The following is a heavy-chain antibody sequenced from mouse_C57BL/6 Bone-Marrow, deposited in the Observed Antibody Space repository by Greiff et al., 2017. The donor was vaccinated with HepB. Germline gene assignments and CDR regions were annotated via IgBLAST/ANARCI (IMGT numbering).Heavy chain of an antibody. CDR3: ARHEGDGYLAWFAY. V-gene: IGHV1-62-2*01. D-gene: IGHD2-3*01. Sequence: QVQLKQSGAELVKPGASVKLSCKASGYTFTEYPLHWVKQRSGKGLEWIGWFYPGIGSIKYNEKFKDKATLTADKSSSTVYMELSRLTSEDSAVYFCARHEGDGYLAWFAYWGQGTLVTVSA. CDR1: GYTFTEYP. CDR2: FYPGIGSI. J-gene: IGHJ3*01.